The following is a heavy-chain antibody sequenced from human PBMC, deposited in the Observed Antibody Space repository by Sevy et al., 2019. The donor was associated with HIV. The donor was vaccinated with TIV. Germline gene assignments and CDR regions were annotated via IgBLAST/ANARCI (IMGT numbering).Heavy chain of an antibody. J-gene: IGHJ6*02. CDR1: GYTFTSYD. CDR2: MNPNSGNT. Sequence: ASVKVSCKASGYTFTSYDINWVRQATGQGLEWMGWMNPNSGNTGYAQKFQGRVTITRNTSISTAYMELSSLRSEDTAVYYCARGRRRGHAFWSGYYTGYYYYGMDVWGQGTTVTVSS. D-gene: IGHD3-3*01. V-gene: IGHV1-8*03. CDR3: ARGRRRGHAFWSGYYTGYYYYGMDV.